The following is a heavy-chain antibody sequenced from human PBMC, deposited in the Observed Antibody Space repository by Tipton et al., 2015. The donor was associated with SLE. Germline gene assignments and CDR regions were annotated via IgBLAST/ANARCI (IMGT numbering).Heavy chain of an antibody. J-gene: IGHJ4*01. CDR3: AKGGSSQYGSGSFDY. V-gene: IGHV3-23*01. CDR1: GFTFSSYA. Sequence: SLRLSCAASGFTFSSYAMSWVRQAPGKGLEWVSAISGSGGRTHYADSVKGRFTMSRDNAKNSVYLQMNSLRAEDTAVYYCAKGGSSQYGSGSFDYWGHGTLVTVSS. D-gene: IGHD3-10*01. CDR2: ISGSGGRT.